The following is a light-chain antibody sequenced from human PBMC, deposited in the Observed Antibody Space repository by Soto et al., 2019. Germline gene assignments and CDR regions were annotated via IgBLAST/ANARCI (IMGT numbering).Light chain of an antibody. CDR2: AAS. V-gene: IGKV3-20*01. J-gene: IGKJ1*01. CDR1: QSISNSN. CDR3: QQYGSPRGT. Sequence: EIVLTQSPGTLSLSPGVGAALSCRASQSISNSNIAWYQQKPGQAPRLLVYAASRRATGIPVRFSGSGSGTDFTLTISRLEPEDFAIYYCQQYGSPRGTFGQGTNVETK.